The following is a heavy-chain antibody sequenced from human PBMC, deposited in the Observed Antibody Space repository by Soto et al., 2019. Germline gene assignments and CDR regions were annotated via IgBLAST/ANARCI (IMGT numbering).Heavy chain of an antibody. CDR2: ISGYNGNT. V-gene: IGHV1-18*01. CDR1: GYTFTNYG. Sequence: QVQVVQSGDEVKKPGASVKVSCKASGYTFTNYGFSWVRQAPGQGLEWMGWISGYNGNTKYAERFQGRVTMTTATSTSTAYRELRGLRSDDTAVYYCAREGQAPYYYYGMDVWAQGTAVTVSS. CDR3: AREGQAPYYYYGMDV. J-gene: IGHJ6*02.